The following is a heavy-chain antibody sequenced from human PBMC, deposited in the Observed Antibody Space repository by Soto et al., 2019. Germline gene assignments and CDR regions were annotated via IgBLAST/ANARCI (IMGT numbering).Heavy chain of an antibody. CDR2: ISYDGSNK. J-gene: IGHJ5*02. D-gene: IGHD6-19*01. V-gene: IGHV3-30-3*01. CDR3: ARARGSSGWRTFDP. Sequence: QVQLVESGGGVVQPGRSLRLSCAASGFTFSSFAMHWVRQAPGKGLEWVAVISYDGSNKYYADSVKGRFTISRDNSKNTLYLQMNSLRAEDTAVYYCARARGSSGWRTFDPWGQGTLVTVSS. CDR1: GFTFSSFA.